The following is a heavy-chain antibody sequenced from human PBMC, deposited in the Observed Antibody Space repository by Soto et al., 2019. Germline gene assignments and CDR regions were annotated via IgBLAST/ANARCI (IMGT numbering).Heavy chain of an antibody. CDR1: GFSVSRNY. CDR2: IHRGGTT. J-gene: IGHJ2*01. Sequence: GGSLRLSCSASGFSVSRNYMTWVRQAPGKGLEWVSLIHRGGTTYSSDSVKGRFTISRDNSKNILYLHMNSLRADDTGVYYCARAIAVVAWYFDLWGRGTLVTVSS. V-gene: IGHV3-53*01. CDR3: ARAIAVVAWYFDL. D-gene: IGHD6-19*01.